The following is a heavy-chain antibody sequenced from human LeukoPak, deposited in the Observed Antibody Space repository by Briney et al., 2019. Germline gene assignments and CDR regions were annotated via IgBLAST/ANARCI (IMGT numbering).Heavy chain of an antibody. V-gene: IGHV3-9*01. CDR1: GFTFDDYA. CDR3: AKDTSERITMVRGVHPPTLYGMDV. Sequence: PGRSLRLSCAASGFTFDDYAMHWVRQAPGKGLEWVSGISWNSGSIGYADSVKGRFTISRDNAKNSLYLQMNSLRAEDTALYYCAKDTSERITMVRGVHPPTLYGMDVWGQGTTVTVSS. J-gene: IGHJ6*02. D-gene: IGHD3-10*01. CDR2: ISWNSGSI.